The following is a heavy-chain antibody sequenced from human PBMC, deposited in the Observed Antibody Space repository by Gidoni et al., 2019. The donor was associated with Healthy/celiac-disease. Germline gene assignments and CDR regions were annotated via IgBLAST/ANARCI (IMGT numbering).Heavy chain of an antibody. V-gene: IGHV3-30*18. CDR2: ISYDVSNK. J-gene: IGHJ5*02. D-gene: IGHD2-21*02. Sequence: QVQLVESGGGVVQPGRSLRLSCAASGFPFSISGRHQVRQAPGTGLEWVAVISYDVSNKYYADSVKGRFTISRDNSKNTLYLQMNSLRAEDTAVYYCAKDAFCGDCYSGSLYGNWFDPWGQGTLVTVSS. CDR1: GFPFSISG. CDR3: AKDAFCGDCYSGSLYGNWFDP.